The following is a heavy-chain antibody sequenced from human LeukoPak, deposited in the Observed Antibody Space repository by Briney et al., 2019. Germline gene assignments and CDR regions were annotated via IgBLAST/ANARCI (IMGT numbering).Heavy chain of an antibody. V-gene: IGHV4-38-2*02. J-gene: IGHJ4*02. CDR2: IYHSGTT. Sequence: SETLSLTCTVSGYSISSGYYWGWIRQPPGKGLEWIALIYHSGTTYYNPSLKSRVSMSIDTSKNQFSLKLSSVTAADTAVYYCARLNYYGFDYWGQGTLVTFSS. CDR3: ARLNYYGFDY. D-gene: IGHD1-26*01. CDR1: GYSISSGYY.